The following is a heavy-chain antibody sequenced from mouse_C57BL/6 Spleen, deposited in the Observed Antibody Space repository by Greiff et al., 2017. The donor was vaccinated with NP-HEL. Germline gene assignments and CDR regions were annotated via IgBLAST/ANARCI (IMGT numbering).Heavy chain of an antibody. CDR2: ITPGSGGT. J-gene: IGHJ1*03. CDR1: GYAFTNYL. V-gene: IGHV1-54*01. Sequence: VQLQESGAELVRPGTSVKVSCKASGYAFTNYLIEWVKQRPGQGLEWIGVITPGSGGTNYNEKFKGKATLTADKSSSTAYMQRSSLTSEDAAVYFCARKTTVVARGWYFDVWGTGTTVTVSS. D-gene: IGHD1-1*01. CDR3: ARKTTVVARGWYFDV.